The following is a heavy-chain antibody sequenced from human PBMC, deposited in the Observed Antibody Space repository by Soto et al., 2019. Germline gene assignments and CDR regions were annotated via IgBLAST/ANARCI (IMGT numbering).Heavy chain of an antibody. Sequence: SETLSPTCTVSGGSISSYYWSWIRQPPGKGLEWIGYIYYSGSTNYNPSLKSRVTISVDTSKNQFSLKLSSVTAADTAVYYCARAGFRGWFDPWGQGTLVTVSS. CDR3: ARAGFRGWFDP. CDR1: GGSISSYY. V-gene: IGHV4-59*01. CDR2: IYYSGST. D-gene: IGHD3-3*01. J-gene: IGHJ5*02.